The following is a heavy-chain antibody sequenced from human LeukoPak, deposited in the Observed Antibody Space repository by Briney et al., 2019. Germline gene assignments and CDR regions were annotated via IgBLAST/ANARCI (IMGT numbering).Heavy chain of an antibody. CDR2: ISDSGDTT. CDR1: GFTFSHYL. V-gene: IGHV3-23*01. J-gene: IGHJ4*02. Sequence: GGSLRLSCAASGFTFSHYLMNWVRQAPGEGLEWVSTISDSGDTTHYADAVKGRFTISRDNSKNTLYLQMNSLRVEDTAVYYCVKSDWDGWGQGTLVTVSS. CDR3: VKSDWDG. D-gene: IGHD1-1*01.